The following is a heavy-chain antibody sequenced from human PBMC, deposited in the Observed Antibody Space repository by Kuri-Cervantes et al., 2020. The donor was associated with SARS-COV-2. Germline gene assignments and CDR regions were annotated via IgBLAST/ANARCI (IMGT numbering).Heavy chain of an antibody. V-gene: IGHV3-30*02. CDR1: GFTFSSYA. CDR2: IRYDGSNK. Sequence: GESLKISCAASGFTFSSYAMSWVRQAPGKGLEWVAFIRYDGSNKYYADSVKGRFTISRDNSKNTLYLQMNSLRAEDTAVYYCAHIGGYSSYDPDYWGQGTLVTVSS. D-gene: IGHD5-12*01. J-gene: IGHJ4*02. CDR3: AHIGGYSSYDPDY.